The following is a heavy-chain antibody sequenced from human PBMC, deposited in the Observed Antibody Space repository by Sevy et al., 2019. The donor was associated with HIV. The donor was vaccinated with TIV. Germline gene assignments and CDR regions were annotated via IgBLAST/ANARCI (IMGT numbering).Heavy chain of an antibody. CDR3: ARGLMVRGLLFGMDV. CDR2: IKQDGSEK. CDR1: GFTFSSYW. D-gene: IGHD3-10*01. Sequence: GGSLRLSCAASGFTFSSYWMSWVRQAPGKGLEWVANIKQDGSEKYYVDSVKGRFTISRDNAKNSLYLQMNSLRAEDTAVYYCARGLMVRGLLFGMDVWGQGTTVTVSS. V-gene: IGHV3-7*01. J-gene: IGHJ6*02.